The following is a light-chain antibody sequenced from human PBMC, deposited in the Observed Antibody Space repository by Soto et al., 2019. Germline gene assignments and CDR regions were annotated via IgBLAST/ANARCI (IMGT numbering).Light chain of an antibody. CDR2: GAS. CDR3: EQYGSSPWT. V-gene: IGKV3-20*01. J-gene: IGKJ1*01. CDR1: QSVSSSY. Sequence: EIVLPPSPGTLSLSPGERATLSCRASQSVSSSYLAWYQQKPGQAPRLLIYGASGRATGIPDRFSGSGSGTDCTLTISRLEPEDFAVYYCEQYGSSPWTFGQGTKVEIK.